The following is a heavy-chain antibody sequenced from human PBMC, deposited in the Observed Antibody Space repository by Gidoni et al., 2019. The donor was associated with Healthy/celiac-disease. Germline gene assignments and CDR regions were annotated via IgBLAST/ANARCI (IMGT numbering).Heavy chain of an antibody. CDR3: ARDQRSYDFWSGYYWI. D-gene: IGHD3-3*01. CDR1: GYTFTSHG. V-gene: IGHV1-18*01. CDR2: ISAYKGNT. Sequence: QVQLVQSGAEVKKPGASVKVSCKASGYTFTSHGISWVRQAPGQGLEWMGWISAYKGNTNYAQKLQGRVTMTTDTSTSTAYMELRSLRSNDTAVYYCARDQRSYDFWSGYYWIWGQGTLVTVSS. J-gene: IGHJ4*02.